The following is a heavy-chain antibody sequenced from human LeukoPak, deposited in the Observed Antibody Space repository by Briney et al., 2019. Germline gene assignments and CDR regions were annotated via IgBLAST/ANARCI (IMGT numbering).Heavy chain of an antibody. CDR1: GGSISSYY. V-gene: IGHV4-59*01. CDR2: IYYSGST. J-gene: IGHJ4*02. Sequence: PSETLSLTCTVSGGSISSYYWSWIRQPPGKGLEWIGYIYYSGSTNYNPSLKSRVTISVDTSNNQFSLKLSSVTAADTAVYYCARVKKKSGSYYDYWGQGTLVTVSS. D-gene: IGHD1-26*01. CDR3: ARVKKKSGSYYDY.